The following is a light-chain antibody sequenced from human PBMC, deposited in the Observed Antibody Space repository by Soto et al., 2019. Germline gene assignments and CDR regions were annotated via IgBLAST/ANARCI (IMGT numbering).Light chain of an antibody. V-gene: IGKV3-11*01. CDR1: QSISSY. CDR2: DAS. J-gene: IGKJ5*01. Sequence: EIVLTQSPATLSLSPGERATLSCRASQSISSYLAWYQHKPGQAPRLLIYDASNRATGIPARFSGSGSGTDFTITISSLEHEDSAVYYCQQHFNGPITFGQGTLLEIK. CDR3: QQHFNGPIT.